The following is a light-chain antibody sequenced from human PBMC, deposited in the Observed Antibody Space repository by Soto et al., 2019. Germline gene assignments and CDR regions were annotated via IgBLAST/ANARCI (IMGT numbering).Light chain of an antibody. CDR2: WAS. Sequence: DIVMTQSPDSLAVSLGERATINCKSSQSVLYSSNNKNYLAWYQQKPGQPPKLLIYWASTRESGVPDRFSGSESGTDSTLTISSLQAEDVAVYYCQQYYSTPITFGQGTRLEIK. V-gene: IGKV4-1*01. CDR3: QQYYSTPIT. J-gene: IGKJ5*01. CDR1: QSVLYSSNNKNY.